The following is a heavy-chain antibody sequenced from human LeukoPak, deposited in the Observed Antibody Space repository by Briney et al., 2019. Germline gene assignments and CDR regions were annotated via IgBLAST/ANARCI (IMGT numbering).Heavy chain of an antibody. J-gene: IGHJ5*02. Sequence: GGSLRLSCAAPGFTFSDYYMSWIRQAPGKGLEWVSYISSSGSTIYYADSVKGRFTISRDNAKNSLYLQMNSLRAEDTAVYYCARDMGVPYNWNDGGGVYNWFDPWGQGTLVTVSS. CDR3: ARDMGVPYNWNDGGGVYNWFDP. CDR1: GFTFSDYY. CDR2: ISSSGSTI. D-gene: IGHD1-20*01. V-gene: IGHV3-11*04.